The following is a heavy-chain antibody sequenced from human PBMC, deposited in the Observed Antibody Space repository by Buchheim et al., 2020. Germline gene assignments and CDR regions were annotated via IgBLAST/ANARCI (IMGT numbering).Heavy chain of an antibody. J-gene: IGHJ4*02. V-gene: IGHV3-23*01. Sequence: EVQLLESGGGLVQPGGSLRLSCAASGFTFTSYAMSWVRQSPGKGLEWVSAISGSGGSTYSAAPVKGRFTISRDNSTNTLSLQMNSLRAEDTAVYYCAKDTPVGYSSGWNENYWGQGT. CDR1: GFTFTSYA. D-gene: IGHD6-19*01. CDR3: AKDTPVGYSSGWNENY. CDR2: ISGSGGST.